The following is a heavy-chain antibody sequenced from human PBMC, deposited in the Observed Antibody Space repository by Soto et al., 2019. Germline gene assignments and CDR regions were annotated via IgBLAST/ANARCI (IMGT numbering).Heavy chain of an antibody. CDR3: ARVGYGAFPNHYFDL. J-gene: IGHJ4*02. CDR1: RLPFSNYG. V-gene: IGHV3-33*01. CDR2: IWHDGSNE. Sequence: QVQLVESGGGVVQPGRSLRLSCAASRLPFSNYGMHWVRQAPGKGLEWVALIWHDGSNENYADSVKGRFTISRDNSKNTLYLQMNSLRVEDTAIYYCARVGYGAFPNHYFDLWGQGAHVTVSS. D-gene: IGHD4-17*01.